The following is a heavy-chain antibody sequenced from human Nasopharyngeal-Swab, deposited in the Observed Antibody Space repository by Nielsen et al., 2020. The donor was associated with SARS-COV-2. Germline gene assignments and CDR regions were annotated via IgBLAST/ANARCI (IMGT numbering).Heavy chain of an antibody. CDR2: IYSGGSST. CDR1: GFTFSSYA. Sequence: GGSLILSCAASGFTFSSYAMSWVRQAPGKGLEWVSVIYSGGSSTYYADSVKGRFTISRDNSKNTLYLQMNSLRAEDTAVYYCAKDHSPYGSGSYPYYYFGMDVWGQGITVTVSS. V-gene: IGHV3-23*03. CDR3: AKDHSPYGSGSYPYYYFGMDV. D-gene: IGHD3-10*01. J-gene: IGHJ6*02.